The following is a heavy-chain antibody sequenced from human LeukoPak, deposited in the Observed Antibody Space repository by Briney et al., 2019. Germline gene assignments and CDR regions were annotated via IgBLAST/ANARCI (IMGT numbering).Heavy chain of an antibody. CDR3: ARDDWWELYYFDY. Sequence: VASVKVSCKASGYTFTSYAMNWVRQAPGQGLEWMGWINTNTGNPTYAQGFTGRFAFSLDTSVSTAYLQISSLKAEDTAVYYCARDDWWELYYFDYWGQGTLVTVSS. CDR1: GYTFTSYA. CDR2: INTNTGNP. V-gene: IGHV7-4-1*02. D-gene: IGHD1-26*01. J-gene: IGHJ4*02.